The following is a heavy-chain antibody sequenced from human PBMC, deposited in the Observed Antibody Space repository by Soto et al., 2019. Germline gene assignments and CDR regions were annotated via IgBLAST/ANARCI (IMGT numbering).Heavy chain of an antibody. V-gene: IGHV1-69*12. Sequence: QVQLVQSGAEVKKPGSSVKVSCKASGGTFSSYAISWVRQAPGQGLEWMGGIIPIFGTANYAQKFPARSTITADDSTRPADRGLSSLRSEDTVVYYCARVAAITFGGVLVGGAFDYWGQGTLVTVSS. CDR3: ARVAAITFGGVLVGGAFDY. CDR1: GGTFSSYA. D-gene: IGHD3-16*02. J-gene: IGHJ4*02. CDR2: IIPIFGTA.